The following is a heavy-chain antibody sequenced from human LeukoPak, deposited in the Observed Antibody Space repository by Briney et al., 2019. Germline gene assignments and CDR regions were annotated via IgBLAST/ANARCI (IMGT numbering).Heavy chain of an antibody. CDR1: GFTFRSCG. J-gene: IGHJ4*02. Sequence: GSLRLSCAASGFTFRSCGMHWVRQAPGKGLGGVAVIWYDGSNKYYADSVKGRFTISRDNSKNTLYLQMNSLRAEDTAVYYCARDLDFPAGYFDYWGQGTLVTVSS. CDR3: ARDLDFPAGYFDY. CDR2: IWYDGSNK. D-gene: IGHD2/OR15-2a*01. V-gene: IGHV3-33*01.